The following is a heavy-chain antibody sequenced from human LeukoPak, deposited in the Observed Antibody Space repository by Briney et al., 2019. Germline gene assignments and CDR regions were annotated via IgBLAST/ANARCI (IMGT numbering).Heavy chain of an antibody. D-gene: IGHD2/OR15-2a*01. Sequence: GRSLRLSCEASGFTFDDYAMHWVRQAPGKGLEWVSGISWNSGSIGYADSVKGRFTISRDNAKNSLYLQMNSLRAEDTALYYCAKARGFYGPLAYWGQGTLVTVSS. CDR2: ISWNSGSI. V-gene: IGHV3-9*01. CDR1: GFTFDDYA. J-gene: IGHJ4*02. CDR3: AKARGFYGPLAY.